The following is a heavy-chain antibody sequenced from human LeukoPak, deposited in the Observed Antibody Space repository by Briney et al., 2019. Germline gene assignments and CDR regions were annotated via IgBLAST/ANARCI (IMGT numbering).Heavy chain of an antibody. J-gene: IGHJ6*03. Sequence: PGGSLRLSCAASGFTFSSYSMNWVRQAPGKGLEWVSSISSSSSYIYYADSVKGRFTISRDNAKNSLYLQINSLRAEDTAVYYCARDLLAAAGPYYYYYMDVWGKGTTVTVSS. V-gene: IGHV3-21*01. CDR1: GFTFSSYS. CDR2: ISSSSSYI. CDR3: ARDLLAAAGPYYYYYMDV. D-gene: IGHD6-13*01.